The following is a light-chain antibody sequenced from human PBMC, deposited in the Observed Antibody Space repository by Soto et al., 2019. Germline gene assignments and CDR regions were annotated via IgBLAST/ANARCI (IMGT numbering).Light chain of an antibody. Sequence: EIVLTQSPGTLSLTPGERATLSCRASQSLSSSYLAWYQQKPGQAPRLLIYGASSRATGIPDRFSCGGSGTDFTLTISRLEPEDFAVYYCQQYGSSPLTFGGGTKVEIK. J-gene: IGKJ4*01. CDR1: QSLSSSY. CDR3: QQYGSSPLT. V-gene: IGKV3-20*01. CDR2: GAS.